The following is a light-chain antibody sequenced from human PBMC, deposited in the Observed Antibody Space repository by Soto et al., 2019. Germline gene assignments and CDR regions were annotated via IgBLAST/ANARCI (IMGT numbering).Light chain of an antibody. CDR3: VSYTSSTTYV. J-gene: IGLJ1*01. V-gene: IGLV2-14*03. CDR1: SSDVGGSNF. Sequence: QSVLTQPASVSDSPGQSITISCTGTSSDVGGSNFVSWYPQHTGKPPKLIIYDVANRPSGVSNRFSGSKSGSTASLIISRLQTEDEADYYCVSYTSSTTYVFGTGTKVTVL. CDR2: DVA.